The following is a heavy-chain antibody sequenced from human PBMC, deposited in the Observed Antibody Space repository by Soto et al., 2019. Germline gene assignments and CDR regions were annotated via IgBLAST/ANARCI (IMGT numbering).Heavy chain of an antibody. J-gene: IGHJ1*01. CDR1: GFTFSSYS. V-gene: IGHV3-21*01. CDR3: ARGPFDFWSGYNMIRGYFQH. D-gene: IGHD3-3*01. Sequence: GGSLRLSCAASGFTFSSYSMNWVRQAPGKGLEWVSSISSSSSYIYYADSVKGRFTISRDNAKNSLYLQMNSLRAEDTAVYYSARGPFDFWSGYNMIRGYFQHWGQGTLVTVSS. CDR2: ISSSSSYI.